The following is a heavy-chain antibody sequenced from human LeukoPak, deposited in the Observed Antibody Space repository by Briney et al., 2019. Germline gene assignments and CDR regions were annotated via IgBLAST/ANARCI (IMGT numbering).Heavy chain of an antibody. Sequence: SETLSLTCTVSGGSISSYYWSWIRQPPGKGLEWIGYIYYSGSTNYNPSLKSRVTISVDTSKNRFSLKLSSVTAADTAVYYCARFLLRPLDYYYGMDVWGQGTTVTVSS. CDR1: GGSISSYY. D-gene: IGHD4-17*01. J-gene: IGHJ6*02. V-gene: IGHV4-59*08. CDR2: IYYSGST. CDR3: ARFLLRPLDYYYGMDV.